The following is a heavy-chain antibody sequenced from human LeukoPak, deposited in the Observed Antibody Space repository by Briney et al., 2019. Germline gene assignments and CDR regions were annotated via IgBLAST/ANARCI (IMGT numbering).Heavy chain of an antibody. CDR1: GYTFSGYY. D-gene: IGHD3-10*01. Sequence: ASVKVSCKTSGYTFSGYYMHWVRQAPGQGLEWMGWINSNSGGTNYAQKFQGGVTMTRDTSISTAYMELSRLTSDDTAVYYCATGAWHVIKVFFDYWGQGTLVTVSS. CDR3: ATGAWHVIKVFFDY. CDR2: INSNSGGT. V-gene: IGHV1-2*02. J-gene: IGHJ4*02.